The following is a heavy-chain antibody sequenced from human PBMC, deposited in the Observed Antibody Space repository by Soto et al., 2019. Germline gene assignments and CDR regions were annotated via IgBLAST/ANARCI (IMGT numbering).Heavy chain of an antibody. CDR3: ARAYTGQLPRRGDYYYALDV. Sequence: QLVESGGGLTQAGGSLRLSCVGSGFFFNNYDMHWVRQVRGKGLEWVSAIGAADDPYYSVSVKGRFIVSRDNAQKSLYLKKTNLRAADTAVYFCARAYTGQLPRRGDYYYALDVWGRGTTVTVSS. J-gene: IGHJ6*02. CDR2: IGAADDP. CDR1: GFFFNNYD. D-gene: IGHD2-2*01. V-gene: IGHV3-13*05.